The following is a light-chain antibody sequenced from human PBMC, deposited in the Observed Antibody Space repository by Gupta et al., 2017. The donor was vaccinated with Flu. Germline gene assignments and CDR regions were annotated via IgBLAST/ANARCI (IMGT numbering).Light chain of an antibody. CDR3: QQYNSTPYS. J-gene: IGKJ2*03. V-gene: IGKV4-1*01. Sequence: DIVMTQSPDSLSVSLGERATINCKSSQSVLYSYNNKNYLAWYQQKPGQPPKLLIDWASTRESGVPDRCSGSGSGKDFTLTISSLQAEDVAVYYCQQYNSTPYSFGQGTKVEIK. CDR2: WAS. CDR1: QSVLYSYNNKNY.